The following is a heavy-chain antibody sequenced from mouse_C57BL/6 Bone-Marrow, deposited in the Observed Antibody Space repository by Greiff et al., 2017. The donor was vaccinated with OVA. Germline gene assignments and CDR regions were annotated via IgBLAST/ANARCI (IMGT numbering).Heavy chain of an antibody. J-gene: IGHJ4*01. Sequence: EVKVVESGGGLVKPGGSLKLSCAASGFTFSDFGMHWVRQAPEKGLEWVAYISSGSSTIYYADTVKGRFTISRDNAKNTLFLQMTSLRSEDTAMYYCARIYYGSRCGAMDYWGQGTSVTVSA. CDR2: ISSGSSTI. CDR1: GFTFSDFG. CDR3: ARIYYGSRCGAMDY. D-gene: IGHD1-1*01. V-gene: IGHV5-17*01.